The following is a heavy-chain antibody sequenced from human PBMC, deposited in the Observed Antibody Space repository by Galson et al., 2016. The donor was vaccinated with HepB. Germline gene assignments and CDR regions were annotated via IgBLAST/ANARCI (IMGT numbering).Heavy chain of an antibody. V-gene: IGHV1-46*02. CDR3: ARQLSSRPFDY. Sequence: SVKVSCKASGYTFNSFYLHWVRLAPGKGLEWMGMISPSGRSTTYAQNFRGRVTMTRDTSTTTVYMELNSLKFEDTAMYYCARQLSSRPFDYWGQGTLVTVSS. D-gene: IGHD5-24*01. CDR2: ISPSGRST. J-gene: IGHJ4*02. CDR1: GYTFNSFY.